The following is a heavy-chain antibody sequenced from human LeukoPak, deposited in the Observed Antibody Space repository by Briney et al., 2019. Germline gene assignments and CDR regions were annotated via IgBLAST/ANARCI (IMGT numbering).Heavy chain of an antibody. V-gene: IGHV3-7*01. CDR3: ARDPSGSPVFDP. J-gene: IGHJ5*02. CDR2: IKQDGSVT. D-gene: IGHD3-10*01. CDR1: GFTFSSYW. Sequence: PGGSLRLSCAASGFTFSSYWMNWVRQAPGKGLEWVANIKQDGSVTNYVDFVKGRFTISRDNARNSLFLQMNSRRVEDTAVYYCARDPSGSPVFDPWGQGTLVTVSS.